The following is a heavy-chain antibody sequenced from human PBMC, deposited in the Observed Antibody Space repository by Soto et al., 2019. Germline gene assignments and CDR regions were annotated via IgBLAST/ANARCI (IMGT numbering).Heavy chain of an antibody. V-gene: IGHV2-5*02. Sequence: QITLKESGPTLVKPTQTLTLTCSFSGFSLTTGGVGVGWIRQPPGKALEWLALIYWDDDKRYSPSLKSRLTXTKDTSKNQVVLTMTNMDTVDTGTYYCARGLRQWDYWGQGTLVTVSS. CDR1: GFSLTTGGVG. D-gene: IGHD2-8*01. J-gene: IGHJ4*02. CDR3: ARGLRQWDY. CDR2: IYWDDDK.